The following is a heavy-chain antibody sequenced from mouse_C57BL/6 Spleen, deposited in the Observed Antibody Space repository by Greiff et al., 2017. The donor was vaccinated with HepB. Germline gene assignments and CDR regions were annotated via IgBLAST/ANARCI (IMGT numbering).Heavy chain of an antibody. CDR3: ARRDYYGSSYDWYFDV. CDR1: GYAFSSSW. D-gene: IGHD1-1*01. J-gene: IGHJ1*03. V-gene: IGHV1-82*01. CDR2: IYPGDGDT. Sequence: QVQLQQSGPELVKPGASVKISCKASGYAFSSSWMNWVKQRPGKGLEWIGRIYPGDGDTNYNGKFKGKATLTADKSSSTAYMQLSSLTSEDSAVYFCARRDYYGSSYDWYFDVWGTRTTVTVSS.